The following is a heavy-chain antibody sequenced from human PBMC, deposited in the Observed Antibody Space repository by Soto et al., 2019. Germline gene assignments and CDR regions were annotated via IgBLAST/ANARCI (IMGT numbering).Heavy chain of an antibody. CDR1: GGSFSGYY. CDR3: ARRSGYYYDYYGMDV. V-gene: IGHV4-34*01. CDR2: INHSGST. J-gene: IGHJ6*02. D-gene: IGHD3-3*01. Sequence: LSLTCAVYGGSFSGYYWSWIRQPPGKGLEWIGEINHSGSTNYNPSLKSRVTISVDTSKNQFSLKLSSVIAADTAGYYCARRSGYYYDYYGMDVWRQGTTVTVSS.